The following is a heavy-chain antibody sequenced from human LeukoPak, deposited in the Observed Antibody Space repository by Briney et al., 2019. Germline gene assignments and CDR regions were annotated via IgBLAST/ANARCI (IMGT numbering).Heavy chain of an antibody. CDR1: SGSISSGGYY. J-gene: IGHJ4*02. Sequence: PSQTLSLTCTVSSGSISSGGYYWSWVRQHPGKGLEWIGYIYYSGSTYYNPSLKSRVTISVDTSKNQFSLNLSSVTAADTAVYYCARYSYGGYYFDYWGQGTLVTVSS. CDR3: ARYSYGGYYFDY. D-gene: IGHD5-18*01. V-gene: IGHV4-31*03. CDR2: IYYSGST.